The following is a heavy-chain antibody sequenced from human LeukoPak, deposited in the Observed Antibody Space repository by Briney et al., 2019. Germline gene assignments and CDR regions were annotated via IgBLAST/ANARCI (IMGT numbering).Heavy chain of an antibody. CDR2: IYYSGSA. D-gene: IGHD5-18*01. Sequence: SETLSLTCTVSGGSISSSSYYWGWIRQPPGKGLEWIGSIYYSGSAYYNPSLKSRVTMSVDTSKNQFSLRLSSVTAADTAVYSCARHPERYSYFDYWGQGTLVIVFS. CDR3: ARHPERYSYFDY. CDR1: GGSISSSSYY. V-gene: IGHV4-39*01. J-gene: IGHJ4*02.